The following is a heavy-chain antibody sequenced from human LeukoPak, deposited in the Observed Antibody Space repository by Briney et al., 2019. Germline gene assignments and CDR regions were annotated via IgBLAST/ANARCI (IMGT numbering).Heavy chain of an antibody. CDR1: GFSFSSYS. V-gene: IGHV3-48*02. J-gene: IGHJ5*02. CDR3: ARLETTVVTPGSLVDP. CDR2: ISSGTSSI. D-gene: IGHD4-23*01. Sequence: GGSLRLSCAASGFTSGFSFSSYSMNWVRQAPGKGLELVSYISSGTSSIYYAESVKGRFTISRHNAKNSLYLQMNSLRDEDTAVYYCARLETTVVTPGSLVDPWGQGTLVTVSS.